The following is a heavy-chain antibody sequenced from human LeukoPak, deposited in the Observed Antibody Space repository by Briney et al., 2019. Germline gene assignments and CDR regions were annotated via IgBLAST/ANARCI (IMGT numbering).Heavy chain of an antibody. J-gene: IGHJ3*02. Sequence: PSETLSLTCAVYGGSFSGYYWSWVRQPPGKGLGWAGEINHSGSTNYNPSLKSRVTISVDTSRNQFSLRLTSVTVADTAVYYCARGSRDTRGSYYVYPLDIWGQGTIVTVSS. CDR2: INHSGST. V-gene: IGHV4-34*01. D-gene: IGHD3-22*01. CDR3: ARGSRDTRGSYYVYPLDI. CDR1: GGSFSGYY.